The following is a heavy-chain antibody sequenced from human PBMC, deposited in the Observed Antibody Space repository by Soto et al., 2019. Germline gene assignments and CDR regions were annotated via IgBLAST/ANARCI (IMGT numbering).Heavy chain of an antibody. V-gene: IGHV2-5*01. J-gene: IGHJ4*02. CDR3: AHRPSGWYLFDY. Sequence: ESGPRGEPTQTLTLTCTFSGFSLSTSGVGVGWIRQPPGKALEWLALIYWNDDKRYSPSLKSRLTITKDTSKNQVVLTMTNMDPVDTATYYCAHRPSGWYLFDYWGQGTLVTVSS. D-gene: IGHD6-19*01. CDR2: IYWNDDK. CDR1: GFSLSTSGVG.